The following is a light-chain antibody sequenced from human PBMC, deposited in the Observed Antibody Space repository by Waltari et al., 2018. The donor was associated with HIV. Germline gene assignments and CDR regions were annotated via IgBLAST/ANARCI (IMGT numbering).Light chain of an antibody. J-gene: IGLJ2*01. Sequence: QSALTQPPSASGSPGQSVTISCTGTSSDVGGYKYVSWYQQHPGKAPKLMIYDVSKRPSGVPDRFSGSKSGHAASLTVSGLQADDEADYYCSSYAGSNNWVVFGGGTKLTVL. CDR1: SSDVGGYKY. V-gene: IGLV2-8*01. CDR2: DVS. CDR3: SSYAGSNNWVV.